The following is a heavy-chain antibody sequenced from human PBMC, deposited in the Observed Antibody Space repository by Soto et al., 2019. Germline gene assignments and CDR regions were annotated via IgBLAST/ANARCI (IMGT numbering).Heavy chain of an antibody. D-gene: IGHD3-16*01. CDR3: AKEGWDMITFGGVRY. Sequence: GGSLRLSCAASGFTFSSYAMSRVRQAPGKGLEWVSAISGSGGSTYYADSVKGRFTISRDNSKNTLYLQMNSLRAEDTAVYYCAKEGWDMITFGGVRYWGQGTLVTVPQ. V-gene: IGHV3-23*01. J-gene: IGHJ4*02. CDR1: GFTFSSYA. CDR2: ISGSGGST.